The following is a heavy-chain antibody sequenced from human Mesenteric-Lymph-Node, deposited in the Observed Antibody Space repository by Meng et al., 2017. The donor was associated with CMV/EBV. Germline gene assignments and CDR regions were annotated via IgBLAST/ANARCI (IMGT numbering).Heavy chain of an antibody. J-gene: IGHJ4*02. CDR3: AKAESGTYWVGVW. V-gene: IGHV5-51*01. CDR1: GFSFPSYW. D-gene: IGHD1-26*01. CDR2: IYPGDSDT. Sequence: GSGFSFPSYWIGWVRPLPGKGLEWMGIIYPGDSDTRYSPSFQGQVTIPVDKSISTAYLQWSGLEASDTAIYYCAKAESGTYWVGVWWGQGTLVTVSS.